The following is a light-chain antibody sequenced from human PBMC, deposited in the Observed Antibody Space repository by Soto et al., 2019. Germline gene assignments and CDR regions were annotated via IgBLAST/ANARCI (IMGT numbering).Light chain of an antibody. V-gene: IGKV1-33*01. CDR2: DAS. Sequence: DIQVTQFPSSLSASVGDRVTITCQSSQDISNYLNWYQQKPGKAPKLLIYDASNLETGVPSRFSGSGCGTDFTFTIISLQPEDIATYYCQHYHNLPPFTFGPGTKVDIK. J-gene: IGKJ3*01. CDR3: QHYHNLPPFT. CDR1: QDISNY.